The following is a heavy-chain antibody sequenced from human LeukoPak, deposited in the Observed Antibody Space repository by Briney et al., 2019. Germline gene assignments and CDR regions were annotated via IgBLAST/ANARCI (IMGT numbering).Heavy chain of an antibody. J-gene: IGHJ6*02. V-gene: IGHV3-33*08. Sequence: PGGSLRLSCAASGFTFSSYWMHWVRQAPGKGLEWVAVIWYDGSNKYYADSVKGRFTISRDNSKNTLYLQMNSLRAEDTAVYYCARGITGPYYYYGMDVWGQGTTVTVSS. CDR1: GFTFSSYW. CDR2: IWYDGSNK. D-gene: IGHD1-20*01. CDR3: ARGITGPYYYYGMDV.